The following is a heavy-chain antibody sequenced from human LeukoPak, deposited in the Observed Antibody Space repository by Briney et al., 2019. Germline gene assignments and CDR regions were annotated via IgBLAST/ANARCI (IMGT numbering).Heavy chain of an antibody. D-gene: IGHD2-15*01. Sequence: GGSLRLSCAASAFTVSANYMSWVRQAPGKGLEWVSIMYPGESTYFADAVKGRCTMSRDNSRTTVYLQMNSLSVEDTAVYYCAKGIGGNPRSAPDYWGQGTLVTVSS. CDR2: MYPGEST. V-gene: IGHV3-53*01. CDR1: AFTVSANY. J-gene: IGHJ4*02. CDR3: AKGIGGNPRSAPDY.